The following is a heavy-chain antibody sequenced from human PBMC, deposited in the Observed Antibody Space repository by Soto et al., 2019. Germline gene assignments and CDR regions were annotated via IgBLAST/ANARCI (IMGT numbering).Heavy chain of an antibody. V-gene: IGHV3-33*01. J-gene: IGHJ4*02. CDR2: IYYDGSDE. D-gene: IGHD1-7*01. CDR3: ARDRGTPPSNF. Sequence: QVLLVESGGGVVQPGSSLRLSCAASGFSFTGHGMHWVRQAPGKGLEWVALIYYDGSDEYYADSVKGRFSISRDNSKNMVYLQMNNLRVEDTAVYYCARDRGTPPSNFWGQGTLVTVSS. CDR1: GFSFTGHG.